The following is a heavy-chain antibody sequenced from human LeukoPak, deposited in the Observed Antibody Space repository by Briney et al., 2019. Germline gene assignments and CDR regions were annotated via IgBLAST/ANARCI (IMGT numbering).Heavy chain of an antibody. CDR1: GGTFSSYA. CDR2: IIPIFGTA. Sequence: VASVKVSCKASGGTFSSYAISWVRQAPGQGLEWMGGIIPIFGTANYAQKFQGRVTITADESTSTAYMELSSLRSEDTAVYYCARDRYCSSTSCFYNWFDPWGQGTLVTVSS. J-gene: IGHJ5*02. CDR3: ARDRYCSSTSCFYNWFDP. V-gene: IGHV1-69*13. D-gene: IGHD2-2*01.